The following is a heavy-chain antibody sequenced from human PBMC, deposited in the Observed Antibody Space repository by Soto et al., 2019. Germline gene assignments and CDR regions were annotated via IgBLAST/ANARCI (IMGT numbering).Heavy chain of an antibody. CDR2: ISYDGSNK. CDR1: GFTFSSYG. D-gene: IGHD3-10*01. V-gene: IGHV3-30*18. CDR3: AKDRAPRRLGELSYYMDV. J-gene: IGHJ6*03. Sequence: GGSPRLSCAASGFTFSSYGMHWVRQAPGKGLEWVAVISYDGSNKYYADSVKGRFTISRDNSKNTLYLQMNSLRAEDTAVYYCAKDRAPRRLGELSYYMDVWGKGTTVTVSS.